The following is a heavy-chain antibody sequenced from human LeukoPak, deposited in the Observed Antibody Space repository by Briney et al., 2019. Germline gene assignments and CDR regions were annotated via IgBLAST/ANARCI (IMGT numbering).Heavy chain of an antibody. J-gene: IGHJ4*02. CDR1: GFTFSSYA. CDR3: ARNISSGWYVDY. Sequence: GGSLRLSCAVSGFTFSSYAMSWVRQAPGKGLEWVLGISGSGDSTSYADSVKGRFSVSRDNSKNTLYLQMNSLRAEDTALYYCARNISSGWYVDYWGPGTLVTVSS. CDR2: ISGSGDST. D-gene: IGHD6-19*01. V-gene: IGHV3-23*01.